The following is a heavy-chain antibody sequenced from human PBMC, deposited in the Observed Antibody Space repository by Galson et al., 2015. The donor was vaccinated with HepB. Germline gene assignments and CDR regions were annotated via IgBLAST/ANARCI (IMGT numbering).Heavy chain of an antibody. V-gene: IGHV3-53*01. CDR1: GFTVSSNY. D-gene: IGHD6-13*01. CDR3: AREQQLGAFDI. CDR2: IYSGGST. J-gene: IGHJ3*02. Sequence: SLRLSCAASGFTVSSNYMSWVRQAPGKGLEWVSVIYSGGSTYYADSVKGRFTISRDNSKNTLYLQMNSLRAEDTAVYYCAREQQLGAFDIWGQGTMVTVSS.